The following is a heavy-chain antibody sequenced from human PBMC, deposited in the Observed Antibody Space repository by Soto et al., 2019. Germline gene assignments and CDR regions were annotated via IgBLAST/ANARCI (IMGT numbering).Heavy chain of an antibody. J-gene: IGHJ4*02. D-gene: IGHD2-2*01. Sequence: SETLSLTCTVSGGSISSYYWSWIRQPPGKGLEWIEYIYYSGSTNYNPSLKSRVTISVDTSKNQFSLKLSSVTAADTAVYYCARSPGYCISTSCPGGEVYFDYWGQGTLVTVSS. V-gene: IGHV4-59*01. CDR1: GGSISSYY. CDR2: IYYSGST. CDR3: ARSPGYCISTSCPGGEVYFDY.